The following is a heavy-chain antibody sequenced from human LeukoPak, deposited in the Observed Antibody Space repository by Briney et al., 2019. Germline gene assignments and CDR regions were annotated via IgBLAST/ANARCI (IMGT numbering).Heavy chain of an antibody. V-gene: IGHV3-33*08. CDR2: IWSDGSNK. Sequence: GGSLRLSCAASGFTFSSYAMHWVRQAPGKGLEWVAVIWSDGSNKYYADSVKGRFTISRDNSKDTLYLQLNSLRAEDTAVFYCARDPYKHNDYSNYGAFDIWGRGTMVTVSS. CDR3: ARDPYKHNDYSNYGAFDI. D-gene: IGHD4-11*01. CDR1: GFTFSSYA. J-gene: IGHJ3*02.